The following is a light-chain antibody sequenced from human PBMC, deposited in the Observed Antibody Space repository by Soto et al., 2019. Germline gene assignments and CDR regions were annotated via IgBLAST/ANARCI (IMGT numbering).Light chain of an antibody. CDR3: QQYGSSPPEWT. CDR2: DAS. J-gene: IGKJ1*01. CDR1: QRVISS. V-gene: IGKV3-20*01. Sequence: APVSCTPSQRVISSLASYQQKPAQAPRLLIYDASCRATGIPARCSGSGSATDFTLTISRLEPEEVAVYYCQQYGSSPPEWTFGRGTKVDIK.